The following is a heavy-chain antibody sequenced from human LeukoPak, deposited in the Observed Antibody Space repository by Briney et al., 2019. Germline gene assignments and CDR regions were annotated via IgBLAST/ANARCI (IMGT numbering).Heavy chain of an antibody. V-gene: IGHV1-2*02. J-gene: IGHJ4*02. CDR1: GYTFTDYY. CDR3: ARGGYFESSAYRIFDY. D-gene: IGHD3-22*01. CDR2: INPNSGGA. Sequence: ASVKVSCKASGYTFTDYYMHWVRQAPGQGLEWMGWINPNSGGANYAPKFQGRVTMTRDTSISTAYMELSRPRSDDTAVYYCARGGYFESSAYRIFDYWGQGTLVTVSS.